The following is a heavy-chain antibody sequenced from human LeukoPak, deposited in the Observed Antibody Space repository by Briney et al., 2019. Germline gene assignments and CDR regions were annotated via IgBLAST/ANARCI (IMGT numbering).Heavy chain of an antibody. CDR3: ARGQDQRDTAMPWDYYYYYMDV. J-gene: IGHJ6*03. CDR1: GFTFSSYW. Sequence: PGGSLRLSCAASGFTFSSYWMSWVRQAPGKGLEWVANIKQDGSEKYYVDSVKGRFTISRDNAKNSLYRQMNSLRAEDTAVYYCARGQDQRDTAMPWDYYYYYMDVWGKGTTVTVSS. V-gene: IGHV3-7*01. D-gene: IGHD5-18*01. CDR2: IKQDGSEK.